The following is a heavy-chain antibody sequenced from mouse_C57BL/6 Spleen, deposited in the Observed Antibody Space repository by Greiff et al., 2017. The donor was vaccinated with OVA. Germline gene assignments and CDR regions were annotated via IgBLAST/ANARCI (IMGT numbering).Heavy chain of an antibody. D-gene: IGHD1-1*01. Sequence: VQLQQPGAELVKPGASVKVSCKASGYTFTSYWMHWVKQRPGPGLEWIGRIHPSDSDTNYNQKFKGKATLTVDKSSSTAYMQLSSLTSEDSAVYYCAIVPLIYYYGDWYFDVWGTGTTVTVSS. J-gene: IGHJ1*03. CDR2: IHPSDSDT. CDR3: AIVPLIYYYGDWYFDV. CDR1: GYTFTSYW. V-gene: IGHV1-74*01.